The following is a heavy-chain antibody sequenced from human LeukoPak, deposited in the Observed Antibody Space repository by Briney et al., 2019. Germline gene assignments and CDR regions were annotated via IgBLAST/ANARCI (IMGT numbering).Heavy chain of an antibody. V-gene: IGHV4-30-4*08. CDR3: WLISSQSERYGGNSADLYYFDY. CDR2: IYYSGST. J-gene: IGHJ4*02. CDR1: GGSISSGDYY. Sequence: SQTLSLTCTVSGGSISSGDYYWSWIRRPPGKGLEWIGYIYYSGSTYYNPSLKSRVTISVDTSKNQFSLKLSSVTAADTAVYYCWLISSQSERYGGNSADLYYFDYWGQGTLVTVSS. D-gene: IGHD4-23*01.